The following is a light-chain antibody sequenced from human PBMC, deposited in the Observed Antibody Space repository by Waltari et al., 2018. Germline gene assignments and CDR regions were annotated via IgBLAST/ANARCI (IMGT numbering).Light chain of an antibody. Sequence: EIVLTQSPAFRSVTLQEKVTITCQASQSIGSSLHWYQQKPDQSPKLLIKYASQSISGVPSRFSGSGSGTDFTLTINSLEAEDAATYYCQQSSSFPQTFGQGTKVEIK. CDR2: YAS. J-gene: IGKJ1*01. CDR1: QSIGSS. CDR3: QQSSSFPQT. V-gene: IGKV6-21*02.